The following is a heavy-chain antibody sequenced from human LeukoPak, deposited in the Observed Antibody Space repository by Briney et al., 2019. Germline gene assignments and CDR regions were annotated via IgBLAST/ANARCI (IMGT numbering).Heavy chain of an antibody. CDR1: GGTFSSYA. D-gene: IGHD6-6*01. J-gene: IGHJ4*02. V-gene: IGHV1-69*13. CDR3: AREGGGVYSSSSVD. Sequence: GASVKVSCKASGGTFSSYAISWVRQAPGQGLEWMGGIIPIFGTANYAQKFQGRVTITADESTSTAYMELSSLRSEDTAVYYCAREGGGVYSSSSVDWGQGTLVTVSS. CDR2: IIPIFGTA.